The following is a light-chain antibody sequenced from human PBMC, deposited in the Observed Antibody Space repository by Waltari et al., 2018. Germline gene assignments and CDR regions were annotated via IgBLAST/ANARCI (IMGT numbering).Light chain of an antibody. CDR2: RAS. J-gene: IGKJ1*01. Sequence: EIVMTQSPASLSVSPGDRVTLSCRASQSVGTSLAWYQQRPGRAPRLLVYRASTRASDIPARFSGSGSGTDFTLSISSLEPEDFAVYYCQQRNNWPPTFGQGTTV. V-gene: IGKV3-15*01. CDR3: QQRNNWPPT. CDR1: QSVGTS.